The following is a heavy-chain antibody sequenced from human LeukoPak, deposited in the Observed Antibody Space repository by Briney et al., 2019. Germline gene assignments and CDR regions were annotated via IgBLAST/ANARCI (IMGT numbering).Heavy chain of an antibody. CDR1: GGSITTTNW. J-gene: IGHJ4*02. CDR2: VHLSGAT. D-gene: IGHD1-26*01. V-gene: IGHV4-4*02. CDR3: TRESGAFSPFGF. Sequence: PSGTLSLTCAVSGGSITTTNWWGWVRQPPGKGLEWIGEVHLSGATNYNPSLESRVSMSIDKSKNHLSLKVTSVTAADTAIYYCTRESGAFSPFGFWGQGTLLTVSS.